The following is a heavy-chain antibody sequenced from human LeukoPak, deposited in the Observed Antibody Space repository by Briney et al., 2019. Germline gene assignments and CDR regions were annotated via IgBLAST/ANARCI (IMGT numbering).Heavy chain of an antibody. J-gene: IGHJ6*04. CDR2: IIPIFGTA. D-gene: IGHD3-10*01. CDR1: RGIYSRYV. V-gene: IGHV1-69*06. Sequence: ASVTVSCKSSRGIYSRYVISWVRQAPGQGLEWMGGIIPIFGTANYAQKFQGRVTISADKSTSTAYMELSSLRSEDTAVYYCARELGSGSGGYYGMDVWGKGTTVTVSS. CDR3: ARELGSGSGGYYGMDV.